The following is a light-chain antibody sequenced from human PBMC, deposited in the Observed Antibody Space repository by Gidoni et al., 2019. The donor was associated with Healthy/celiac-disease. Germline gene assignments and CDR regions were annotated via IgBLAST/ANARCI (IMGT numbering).Light chain of an antibody. CDR2: QDS. J-gene: IGLJ2*01. Sequence: SYERTQPPSVSVSPGQTASITCSGDKLGDNYACRYKQKPGQSPVLVIYQDSKRPSGIPERFSGSNSGNTATLTISGTQAMDEADYYCQAWDSSAVVFGGGTKLTVL. CDR3: QAWDSSAVV. CDR1: KLGDNY. V-gene: IGLV3-1*01.